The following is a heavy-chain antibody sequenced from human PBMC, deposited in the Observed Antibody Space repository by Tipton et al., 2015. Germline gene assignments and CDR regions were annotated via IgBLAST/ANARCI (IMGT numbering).Heavy chain of an antibody. CDR3: ARGGSPIIEMAYHHYGLDV. Sequence: TLSLTCSLSGGSFYTYYGTWIRQPPGQGLEWIGEIYHSGTTNYNPSLRVRFTRSLRTSKNQLSLKVDSVTAADTAIYYCARGGSPIIEMAYHHYGLDVWGQGTTVTVSS. CDR1: GGSFYTYY. V-gene: IGHV4-34*01. D-gene: IGHD5-24*01. CDR2: IYHSGTT. J-gene: IGHJ6*02.